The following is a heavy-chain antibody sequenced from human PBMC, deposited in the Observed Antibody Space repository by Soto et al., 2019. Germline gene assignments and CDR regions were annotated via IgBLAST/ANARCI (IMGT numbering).Heavy chain of an antibody. J-gene: IGHJ6*02. CDR3: ARGTATSCYNCFYYGLDV. Sequence: VQLVQSGAEVKKPGASVKVSCKASGYTFAGYYIHWVRQAPGQGLQWMGWINPNSGGAHYAQMFQGRVTMTRDTSLSTAYMELSNIKSDDTAVYFCARGTATSCYNCFYYGLDVWGQGTTVTVSS. CDR1: GYTFAGYY. D-gene: IGHD2-2*02. CDR2: INPNSGGA. V-gene: IGHV1-2*02.